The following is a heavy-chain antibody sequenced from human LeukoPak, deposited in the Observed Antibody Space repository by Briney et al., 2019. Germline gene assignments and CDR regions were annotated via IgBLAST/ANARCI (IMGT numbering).Heavy chain of an antibody. D-gene: IGHD4-17*01. V-gene: IGHV4-4*07. CDR2: IYTSGST. CDR3: AGYYGDRRDYFDY. J-gene: IGHJ4*02. Sequence: PSETLSLTCTVSGDSISSYYWSWIRQHAGKGLEWIGRIYTSGSTNYNPSLKSRVTISVDTSKNQFSLKLSSVTAADTAVYYCAGYYGDRRDYFDYWGQGTLVTVSS. CDR1: GDSISSYY.